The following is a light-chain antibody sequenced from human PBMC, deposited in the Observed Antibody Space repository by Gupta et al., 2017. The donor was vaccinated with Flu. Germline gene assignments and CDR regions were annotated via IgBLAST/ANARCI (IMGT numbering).Light chain of an antibody. J-gene: IGLJ3*02. CDR1: TGAVTSGHY. V-gene: IGLV7-46*01. Sequence: STGAVTSGHYPYWFQQTPGQAPKTLISDTSKKHSWTPARFSGSLLGGKAALTLSGAQPEDEAEYYCLLYYGGARVFGGGTKLTVL. CDR3: LLYYGGARV. CDR2: DTS.